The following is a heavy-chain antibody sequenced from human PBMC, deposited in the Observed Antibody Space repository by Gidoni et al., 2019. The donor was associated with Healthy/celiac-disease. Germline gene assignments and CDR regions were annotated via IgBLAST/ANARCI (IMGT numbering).Heavy chain of an antibody. Sequence: EVQLLESGGGLVQPGGSLRLSCAASGFTFRSYAMSWVRQAPGKGLEWVSAISGSGGSTYYADSVKGRFTISRDNSKNTLYLQMNSLRAEDTAVYYCAKDPYYYDSSGYVDYWGQGTLVTVSS. J-gene: IGHJ4*02. CDR2: ISGSGGST. CDR1: GFTFRSYA. D-gene: IGHD3-22*01. CDR3: AKDPYYYDSSGYVDY. V-gene: IGHV3-23*01.